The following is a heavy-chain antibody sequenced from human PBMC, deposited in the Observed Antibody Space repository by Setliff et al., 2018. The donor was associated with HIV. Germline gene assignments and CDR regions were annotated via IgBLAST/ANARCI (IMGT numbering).Heavy chain of an antibody. J-gene: IGHJ4*02. CDR2: ISDAGATT. CDR1: GFTLRSYA. Sequence: GGSLRLSCEASGFTLRSYAMYWVRQAPGKGLEWVAGISDAGATTYYADSVKGRFTISRDNSKDTLYLQMNSLRAEDTAVYYCAKDGYSDYLNSYFDYWSQGTLVTVSS. CDR3: AKDGYSDYLNSYFDY. D-gene: IGHD4-17*01. V-gene: IGHV3-23*01.